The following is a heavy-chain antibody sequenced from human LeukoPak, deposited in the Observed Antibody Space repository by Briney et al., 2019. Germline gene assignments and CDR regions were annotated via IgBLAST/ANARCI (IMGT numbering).Heavy chain of an antibody. CDR3: AKDYGRRYCSSTSGPNWFDP. CDR1: GFTFSSYG. V-gene: IGHV3-30*02. Sequence: GGSLRLSCAASGFTFSSYGMHWVRQAPGKGLEWVAFIRYDGSNKYYADSVKGRFTISRDNSKNTLYLQMNSLRAEDTAVYYCAKDYGRRYCSSTSGPNWFDPWGQGTLVTVSS. J-gene: IGHJ5*02. D-gene: IGHD2-2*01. CDR2: IRYDGSNK.